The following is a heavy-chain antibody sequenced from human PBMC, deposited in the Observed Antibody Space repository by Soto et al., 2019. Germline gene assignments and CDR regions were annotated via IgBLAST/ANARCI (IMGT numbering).Heavy chain of an antibody. CDR2: ISSSSNTI. D-gene: IGHD6-19*01. CDR3: ARDRVAGSGWNGYFQH. J-gene: IGHJ1*01. Sequence: EVQLVESGGGLVQPGGSLTLSCAASGFTFSSYSINWVRQAPGKGLEWVSYISSSSNTIYYADSVKGRFTISRDNAKNSLYLQMNSLRAEDTAVYYCARDRVAGSGWNGYFQHWGQGTQVTVSS. CDR1: GFTFSSYS. V-gene: IGHV3-48*01.